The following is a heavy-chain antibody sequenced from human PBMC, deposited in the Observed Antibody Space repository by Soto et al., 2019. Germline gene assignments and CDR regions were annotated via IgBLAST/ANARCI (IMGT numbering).Heavy chain of an antibody. J-gene: IGHJ4*02. CDR1: GFTFSSCT. D-gene: IGHD1-26*01. V-gene: IGHV3-48*02. Sequence: GGSLRLSCAASGFTFSSCTMSWVRQAPGKGLEWVSYISGSTRSIYYADSVQGRFTISRDNAKNALYLQMNNLRDEDTAVYYCAREWGGTYFDHWGQGTLVTVSS. CDR2: ISGSTRSI. CDR3: AREWGGTYFDH.